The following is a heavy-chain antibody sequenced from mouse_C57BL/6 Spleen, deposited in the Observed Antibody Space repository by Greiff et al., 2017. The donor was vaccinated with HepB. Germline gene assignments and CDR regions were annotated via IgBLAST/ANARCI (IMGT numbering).Heavy chain of an antibody. CDR1: GYTFTDYN. J-gene: IGHJ4*01. CDR3: ARLGYYSSDGAMDY. V-gene: IGHV1-18*01. Sequence: EVQLQQSGPELVKPGASVKIPCKASGYTFTDYNMDWVKQSHGKSLEWIGDINPSNGGTNYNQKFKGKATLTVDKSSSTAYMELRSLTSEDTAVYYCARLGYYSSDGAMDYWGQGTSVTVSS. D-gene: IGHD2-5*01. CDR2: INPSNGGT.